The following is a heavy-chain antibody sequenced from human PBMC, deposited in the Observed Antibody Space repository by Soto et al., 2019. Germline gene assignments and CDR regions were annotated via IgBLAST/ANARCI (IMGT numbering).Heavy chain of an antibody. Sequence: QVQLQESGPGLVKPSQTLSLTCTVSGGSISSGGYYWSWIRQHPGKGLEWIGYIYYSGSTYYNPSLKSRXXIXVXMSKNQFSLKLSSVTAADTAVYYCARFSSGWTTFDYWGQGTLVTVSS. CDR1: GGSISSGGYY. CDR2: IYYSGST. D-gene: IGHD6-19*01. J-gene: IGHJ4*02. CDR3: ARFSSGWTTFDY. V-gene: IGHV4-31*03.